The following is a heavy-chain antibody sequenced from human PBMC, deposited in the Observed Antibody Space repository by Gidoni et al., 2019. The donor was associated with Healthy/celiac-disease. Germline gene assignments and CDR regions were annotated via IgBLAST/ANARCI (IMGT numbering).Heavy chain of an antibody. CDR2: IYYSGST. D-gene: IGHD3-10*01. Sequence: QVQLQESGPGLVKPSETLSLTCTVSGGSISSYYWSWIRQPPGKGLEWIGYIYYSGSTNYNPSLKSRVTISVDTSKNQFSLKLSSVTAADTAVYYCARVLWFGELSLDYWGQGTLVTVSS. CDR3: ARVLWFGELSLDY. J-gene: IGHJ4*02. CDR1: GGSISSYY. V-gene: IGHV4-59*01.